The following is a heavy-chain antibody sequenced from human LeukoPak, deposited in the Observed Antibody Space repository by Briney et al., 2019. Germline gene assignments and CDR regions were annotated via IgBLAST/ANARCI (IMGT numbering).Heavy chain of an antibody. V-gene: IGHV3-7*01. Sequence: PGGSLRLSCAASGFIFKKYWMNWVRQVPGKGLECLANIKEDGSETYYADSVKGRFTISRDNAKNSLYLQMNSLRAEDTAVYYCARWNDWGQGTLVTVSS. CDR3: ARWND. CDR2: IKEDGSET. J-gene: IGHJ4*02. D-gene: IGHD1-1*01. CDR1: GFIFKKYW.